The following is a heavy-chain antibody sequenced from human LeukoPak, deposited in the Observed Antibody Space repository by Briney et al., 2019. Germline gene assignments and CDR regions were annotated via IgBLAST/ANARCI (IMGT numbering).Heavy chain of an antibody. CDR1: GYTFTSYY. J-gene: IGHJ4*02. CDR2: ISPSGGST. D-gene: IGHD3-16*02. Sequence: HRASVKVSCKASGYTFTSYYLHWVRQAPGQGPEWMGIISPSGGSTSYAQKFQGRVTITADESTSTAYMELSSLRSEDTAVYYCARSYNYDYIRGSYRYWSFDYWGQGTLVTVSS. V-gene: IGHV1-46*01. CDR3: ARSYNYDYIRGSYRYWSFDY.